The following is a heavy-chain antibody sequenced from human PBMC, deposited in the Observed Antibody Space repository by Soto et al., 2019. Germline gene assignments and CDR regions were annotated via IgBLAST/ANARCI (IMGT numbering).Heavy chain of an antibody. CDR1: GFTFSSYS. Sequence: GGSLRLSCAASGFTFSSYSMNWVRQAPGKGLEWVSSISSSSSYIYYADSVKGRFTISRDNAKNSLYLQMNSLRAEDTAVYYCARVQHPGYYYDSSGYYPFDYWGQGTLVTV. J-gene: IGHJ4*02. V-gene: IGHV3-21*01. CDR3: ARVQHPGYYYDSSGYYPFDY. CDR2: ISSSSSYI. D-gene: IGHD3-22*01.